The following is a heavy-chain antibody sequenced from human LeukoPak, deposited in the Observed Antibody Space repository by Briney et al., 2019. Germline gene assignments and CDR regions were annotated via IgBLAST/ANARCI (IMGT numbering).Heavy chain of an antibody. D-gene: IGHD1-26*01. J-gene: IGHJ4*02. CDR1: GFTFTSYA. CDR2: ISGSGDIT. Sequence: GGSLRLSCAASGFTFTSYAMNWVRQAPGKGLEWVSFISGSGDITYCADSVKGRFTISRDNSKNTLYLQMNSLRAEDTALYYCAKSRGESRGASNYWGQGTLVTVSS. CDR3: AKSRGESRGASNY. V-gene: IGHV3-23*01.